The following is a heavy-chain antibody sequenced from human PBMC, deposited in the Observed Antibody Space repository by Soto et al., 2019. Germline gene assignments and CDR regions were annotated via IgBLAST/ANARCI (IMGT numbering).Heavy chain of an antibody. CDR2: ISAYNGNT. J-gene: IGHJ5*02. Sequence: QVQLVQSGAEVKKPGASVKVSCKASGYTFTSYGISWVRPAPGQGLAWMGWISAYNGNTNYAQKLQGRVTMTTDTPTSRDNMELRSLRSDDTAVYYCARDLGYSWYVGYNWFDPWGQGTLVTVSS. D-gene: IGHD6-13*01. CDR3: ARDLGYSWYVGYNWFDP. CDR1: GYTFTSYG. V-gene: IGHV1-18*01.